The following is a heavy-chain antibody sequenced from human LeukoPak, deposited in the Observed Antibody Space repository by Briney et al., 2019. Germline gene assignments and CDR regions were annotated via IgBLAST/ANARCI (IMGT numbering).Heavy chain of an antibody. CDR2: IYYCGRT. J-gene: IGHJ6*03. Sequence: PSETLSLTCTVSGGSIRGYYWSWVRQPPGKGLEWIAYIYYCGRTNYNPSLKSRVTISLDTSKNQFSLKLSSVTAADTAVYYCAVGATHYYMDVWGKGTTVTVSS. CDR3: AVGATHYYMDV. D-gene: IGHD3-16*01. V-gene: IGHV4-59*08. CDR1: GGSIRGYY.